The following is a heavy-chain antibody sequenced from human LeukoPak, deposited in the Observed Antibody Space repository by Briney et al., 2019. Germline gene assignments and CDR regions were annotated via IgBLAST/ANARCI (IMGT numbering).Heavy chain of an antibody. D-gene: IGHD3-22*01. J-gene: IGHJ4*02. CDR3: AKSSQGRVPGYSYYFDY. Sequence: GGSLRLSCAASEFTFSSYAMAWVRQAPGKGLECVSAISGSGDSTYYADSVKGRFTISRDNSKNTLYLQMNSLRAEDTAVYFCAKSSQGRVPGYSYYFDYWGQGTLVTVSS. CDR1: EFTFSSYA. CDR2: ISGSGDST. V-gene: IGHV3-23*01.